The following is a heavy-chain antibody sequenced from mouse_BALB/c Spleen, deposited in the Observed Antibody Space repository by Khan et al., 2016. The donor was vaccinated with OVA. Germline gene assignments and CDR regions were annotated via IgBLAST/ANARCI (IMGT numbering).Heavy chain of an antibody. V-gene: IGHV1-80*01. CDR2: IYPGDGDT. CDR3: ARAYSYWYVDV. J-gene: IGHJ1*01. D-gene: IGHD2-10*01. Sequence: QVQLQQSGAELVRPGSSVKISCKASGYAFSSYWMNWVKQRPGQGLEWIGQIYPGDGDTNDNGQLKGKATLTADKSSSTAYMQLSSLTSEASAVYYCARAYSYWYVDVWGAGTTVTVSS. CDR1: GYAFSSYW.